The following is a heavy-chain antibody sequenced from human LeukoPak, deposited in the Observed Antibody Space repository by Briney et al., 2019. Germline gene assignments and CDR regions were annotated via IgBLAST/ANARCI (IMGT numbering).Heavy chain of an antibody. D-gene: IGHD2-15*01. CDR2: IIPILGIA. V-gene: IGHV1-69*04. Sequence: ASVKVSCKASGGTFSSYANSWVRQAPGQGIEWMGRIIPILGIANYAQKFQGRVTITADKSTSTAYMELSSLRSEDTAVYYCAREDVVVVVAAHFDYWGQGTLVTVSS. J-gene: IGHJ4*02. CDR1: GGTFSSYA. CDR3: AREDVVVVVAAHFDY.